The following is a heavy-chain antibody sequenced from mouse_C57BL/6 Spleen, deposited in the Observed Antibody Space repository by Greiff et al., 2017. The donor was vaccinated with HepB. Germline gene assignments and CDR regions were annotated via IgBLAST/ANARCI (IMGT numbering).Heavy chain of an antibody. V-gene: IGHV5-4*03. CDR1: GFTFSSYA. J-gene: IGHJ4*01. CDR3: ASDGNYPYYAMDY. CDR2: ISDGGSYT. Sequence: EVKLMESGGGLVKPGGSLKLSCAASGFTFSSYAMSWVRQTPEKRLEWVATISDGGSYTYYPDNVKGRFTISRDNAKNNLYLQMSHLKSEDTAMYYCASDGNYPYYAMDYWGQGTSVTVSS. D-gene: IGHD2-1*01.